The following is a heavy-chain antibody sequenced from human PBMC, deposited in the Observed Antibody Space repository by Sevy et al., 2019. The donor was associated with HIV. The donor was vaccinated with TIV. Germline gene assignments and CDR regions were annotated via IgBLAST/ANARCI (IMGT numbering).Heavy chain of an antibody. J-gene: IGHJ6*02. CDR2: INPKNDVT. Sequence: ASVKVSCKASGYSFTDYYMHWVRQAPGQGLEWMAWINPKNDVTNYAQKFQGRVTMTRDTSTSTAYMELTGLGSDDTAVYYCARARRVTTVYYYYGMDVWGQGTTVTVSS. V-gene: IGHV1-2*02. CDR3: ARARRVTTVYYYYGMDV. D-gene: IGHD5-18*01. CDR1: GYSFTDYY.